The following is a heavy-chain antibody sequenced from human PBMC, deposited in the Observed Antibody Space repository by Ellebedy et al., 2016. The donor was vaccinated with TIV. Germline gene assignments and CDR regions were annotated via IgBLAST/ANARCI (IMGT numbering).Heavy chain of an antibody. CDR3: ATRGSGHY. CDR2: IKQDGSEK. V-gene: IGHV3-7*03. D-gene: IGHD3-10*01. CDR1: GFTFSNSW. Sequence: GESLKISXAASGFTFSNSWMTWVRQAPGKGPEWVANIKQDGSEKYYVDSVKGRFTISRDDAKSSLYLQMNSLRAEDTAVYYCATRGSGHYWGQGTLVTVSS. J-gene: IGHJ4*02.